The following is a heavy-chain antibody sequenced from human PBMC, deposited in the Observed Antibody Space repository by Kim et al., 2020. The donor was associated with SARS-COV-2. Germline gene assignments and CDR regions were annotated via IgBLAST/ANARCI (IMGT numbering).Heavy chain of an antibody. CDR2: INHSGST. CDR3: AKRTTVTVHYYYYYGMDV. V-gene: IGHV4-34*01. D-gene: IGHD4-17*01. CDR1: GGSFSGYY. J-gene: IGHJ6*02. Sequence: SETLSLTCAVYGGSFSGYYWSWIRQPPGKGLEWIGEINHSGSTNYNPSLKSRVTISVDTSKNQFSLKLSSVTAADTAVYYCAKRTTVTVHYYYYYGMDVWGQGTTVTVSS.